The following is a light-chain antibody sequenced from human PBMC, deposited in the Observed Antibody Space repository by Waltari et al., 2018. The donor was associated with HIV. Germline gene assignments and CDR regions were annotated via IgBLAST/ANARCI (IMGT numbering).Light chain of an antibody. CDR2: DVS. CDR3: GSYTSSSTLV. CDR1: SRDVGAYNF. J-gene: IGLJ3*02. V-gene: IGLV2-14*03. Sequence: QSALTQPASVSGSPGQSLTISCTGTSRDVGAYNFVSWYQQHPGKAPKLMIYDVSSRPSGVSDRFSGSKSGNTASLTISGLQAEDEADYYCGSYTSSSTLVFGGGTKLTVL.